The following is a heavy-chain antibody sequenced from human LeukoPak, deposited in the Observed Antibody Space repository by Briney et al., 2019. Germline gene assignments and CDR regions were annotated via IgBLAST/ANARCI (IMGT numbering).Heavy chain of an antibody. CDR3: ATSYYFDSSGYYGCDS. J-gene: IGHJ5*01. CDR1: GYTFIDYY. CDR2: ISPNSGGT. V-gene: IGHV1-2*02. Sequence: ASVKVSCKASGYTFIDYYIHWVRQAPGQGLEWMGWISPNSGGTNSAQKFQGRVTMTRDTSISTAYMELSRLRFDDTAVYYCATSYYFDSSGYYGCDSWGQGTLVTVSS. D-gene: IGHD3-22*01.